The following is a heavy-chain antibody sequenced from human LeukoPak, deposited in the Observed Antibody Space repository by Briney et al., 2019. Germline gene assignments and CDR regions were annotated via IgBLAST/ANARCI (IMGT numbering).Heavy chain of an antibody. V-gene: IGHV4-59*01. J-gene: IGHJ4*02. CDR1: GGSISSYY. D-gene: IGHD6-6*01. CDR3: ARGRHSSSSYYFDY. CDR2: IYYSGST. Sequence: SETLSLTCTVSGGSISSYYWSWIRQPPGKGLEWIGYIYYSGSTNYNPSLKSRVTISVDTSKNQFSLKLSSVTAADTAVYYCARGRHSSSSYYFDYWGQGTLVTVSS.